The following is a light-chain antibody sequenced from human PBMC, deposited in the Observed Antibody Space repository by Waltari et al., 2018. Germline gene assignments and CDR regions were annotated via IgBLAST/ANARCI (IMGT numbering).Light chain of an antibody. J-gene: IGKJ2*01. CDR2: WAS. Sequence: DIVMTQSPDSLAVSLGEGATVNCKSSKTVFYNSTNKNYLAWYQQKPGQPPKLLLYWASTRESGVPDRFSGSGSETDFTLTISSLQAEDVAVYYCQQYYSTPPTFGQGTKLEI. CDR1: KTVFYNSTNKNY. CDR3: QQYYSTPPT. V-gene: IGKV4-1*01.